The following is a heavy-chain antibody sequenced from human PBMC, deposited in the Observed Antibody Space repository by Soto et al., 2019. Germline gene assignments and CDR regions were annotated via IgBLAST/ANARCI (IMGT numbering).Heavy chain of an antibody. J-gene: IGHJ5*02. CDR2: IWYDGSNK. V-gene: IGHV3-33*01. D-gene: IGHD3-16*01. CDR3: ARGRDHLRLDH. CDR1: GFTFSSYG. Sequence: QVQLVESGGGVVQPGRSLRLSCAASGFTFSSYGMHWVRQAPGTGLEWVAVIWYDGSNKYYADSVKGRFTTSRGNSKNTLYLQMNSLRAEDTTVYYYARGRDHLRLDHWGQGTLVTVSS.